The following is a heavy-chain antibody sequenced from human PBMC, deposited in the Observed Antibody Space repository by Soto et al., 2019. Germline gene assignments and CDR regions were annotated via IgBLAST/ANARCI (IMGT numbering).Heavy chain of an antibody. J-gene: IGHJ6*02. CDR1: GYSISSGFY. CDR3: ASSGYHLLYGSSQPYRYGMGV. CDR2: IYHSGNT. V-gene: IGHV4-38-2*01. Sequence: KPSETLSLTCAVSGYSISSGFYWGWIRQPPGKGLEWIGSIYHSGNTSYNPSLKSRVTMSVDTSKNYFSLELSSVTAADTAVYYCASSGYHLLYGSSQPYRYGMGVWGQGTAVTVSS. D-gene: IGHD2-2*02.